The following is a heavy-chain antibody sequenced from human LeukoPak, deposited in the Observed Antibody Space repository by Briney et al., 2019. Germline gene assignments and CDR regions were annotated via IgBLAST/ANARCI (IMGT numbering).Heavy chain of an antibody. CDR1: GFTFSSYA. J-gene: IGHJ4*02. D-gene: IGHD3-22*01. V-gene: IGHV3-23*01. CDR2: ISGSGGST. CDR3: AKDPNYYDSSGYSNYYFDY. Sequence: GGSLRLSCAASGFTFSSYAMSWVRQAPGKGLEWVSAISGSGGSTYYADSVKGRFTISRDNSKNTLYLQMNSLRAEDTAVYYCAKDPNYYDSSGYSNYYFDYWGRGTLVTVSS.